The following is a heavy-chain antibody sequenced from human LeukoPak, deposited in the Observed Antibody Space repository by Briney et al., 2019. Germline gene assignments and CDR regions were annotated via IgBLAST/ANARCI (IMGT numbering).Heavy chain of an antibody. V-gene: IGHV1-18*01. CDR3: ARVPYYYDSSGYYYKDY. D-gene: IGHD3-22*01. CDR2: ISAYNGNT. J-gene: IGHJ4*02. CDR1: GYTFTSYG. Sequence: ASVKVSCKASGYTFTSYGISWVRQAPGQGLEWMGWISAYNGNTNHAQKLQGRVTMTTDTSTSTAYMELRSLRSDDTAVYYCARVPYYYDSSGYYYKDYWGQGTLVTVSS.